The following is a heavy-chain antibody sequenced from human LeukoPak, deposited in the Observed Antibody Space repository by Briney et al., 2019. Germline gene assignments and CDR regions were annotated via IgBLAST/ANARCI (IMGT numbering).Heavy chain of an antibody. CDR3: ARGGLRFLEWFSDFDP. J-gene: IGHJ5*02. CDR2: INTNTGNP. V-gene: IGHV7-4-1*02. Sequence: ASVKVSCKASGYTFTSYGISWVRQAPGQGLEWMGWINTNTGNPTYAQGFTGRFVFSLDTSVSTSYLQISSLKAEGTGVYYCARGGLRFLEWFSDFDPWGQGTLVTVSS. D-gene: IGHD3-3*01. CDR1: GYTFTSYG.